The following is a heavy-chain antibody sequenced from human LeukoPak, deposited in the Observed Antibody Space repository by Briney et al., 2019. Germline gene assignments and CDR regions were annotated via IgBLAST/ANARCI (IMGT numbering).Heavy chain of an antibody. Sequence: GGSLRLSCAASGFTFSSYSMNWVRQAPGKGLERVSSISRSSSYIYYADSVKGRFTISRDNAKNSLYLQMNSLRAEDTAVYYCARDLRFLEWLSDYFDYWGQGTLVTVSS. CDR3: ARDLRFLEWLSDYFDY. CDR2: ISRSSSYI. V-gene: IGHV3-21*01. CDR1: GFTFSSYS. D-gene: IGHD3-3*01. J-gene: IGHJ4*02.